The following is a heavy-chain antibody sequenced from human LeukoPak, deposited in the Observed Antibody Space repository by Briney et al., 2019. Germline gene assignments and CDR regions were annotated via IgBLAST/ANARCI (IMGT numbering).Heavy chain of an antibody. CDR3: AKANRFGGYSYGYYFDY. D-gene: IGHD5-18*01. Sequence: GGSLRLSCAASGFTFDDYAMHWVRQAPGKGLEWVSLISGDGGSTYYADSVKGRFTISRDNSKNSLYLQMNSLRTEDTALYYCAKANRFGGYSYGYYFDYWGQGTLVTVSS. CDR1: GFTFDDYA. CDR2: ISGDGGST. J-gene: IGHJ4*02. V-gene: IGHV3-43*02.